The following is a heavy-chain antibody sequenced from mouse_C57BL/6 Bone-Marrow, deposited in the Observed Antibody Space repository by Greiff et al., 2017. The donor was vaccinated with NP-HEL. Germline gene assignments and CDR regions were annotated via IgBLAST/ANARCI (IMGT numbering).Heavy chain of an antibody. D-gene: IGHD3-2*02. V-gene: IGHV1-64*01. CDR2: IHPNSGST. J-gene: IGHJ4*01. CDR3: ERNSSGYVGAMDY. CDR1: GYTFTSYW. Sequence: QVQLQQPGAELVKPGASVKLSCKASGYTFTSYWMHWVKQRPGQGLEWIGMIHPNSGSTNYNEKFKSKATLTVDKSSSTAYMQLSSLTSEDSAVYYGERNSSGYVGAMDYGGQGTSVTVTS.